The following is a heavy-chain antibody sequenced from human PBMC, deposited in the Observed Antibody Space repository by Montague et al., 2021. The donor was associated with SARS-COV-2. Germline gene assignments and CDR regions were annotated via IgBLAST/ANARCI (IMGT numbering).Heavy chain of an antibody. V-gene: IGHV4-59*11. Sequence: SETLSLTCSVSGDSISNHYWSWIRQPPEKGLEWIGYISDRGNTKYNTSLKSPVTISADTPKNQFSLRLSSVTAADTAVYYCARDGSLRFEILIGPRHYYYGMDVWGQGTTVTVSS. J-gene: IGHJ6*02. D-gene: IGHD3-9*01. CDR3: ARDGSLRFEILIGPRHYYYGMDV. CDR1: GDSISNHY. CDR2: ISDRGNT.